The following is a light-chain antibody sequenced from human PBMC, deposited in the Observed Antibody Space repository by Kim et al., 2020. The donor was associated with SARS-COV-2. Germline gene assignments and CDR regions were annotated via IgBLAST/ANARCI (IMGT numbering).Light chain of an antibody. V-gene: IGKV1-5*01. CDR1: QSISSW. CDR2: DAS. J-gene: IGKJ5*01. CDR3: QQYNSYPIT. Sequence: DIQMTQSPSTLSASVGDRVTITCRASQSISSWLAWYQQKPGKAPTLLIYDASDLESGVPSRFSGSGSGTEFTLTISSLQPDDCATYYCQQYNSYPITFGQGTRLEIK.